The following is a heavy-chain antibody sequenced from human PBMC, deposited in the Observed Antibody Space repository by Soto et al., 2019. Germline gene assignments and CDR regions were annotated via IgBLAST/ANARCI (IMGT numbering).Heavy chain of an antibody. D-gene: IGHD1-26*01. Sequence: GGSLRLSCAASAFTVSSNYMSWVRQAPGKGLEWVSVIYSGGSTYYADSVKGRFTISRDNSKNTLYLQMISLRAEDTAVYYCAREGRGYYVFGYWGQGTLVTVSS. CDR1: AFTVSSNY. CDR3: AREGRGYYVFGY. CDR2: IYSGGST. J-gene: IGHJ4*02. V-gene: IGHV3-53*01.